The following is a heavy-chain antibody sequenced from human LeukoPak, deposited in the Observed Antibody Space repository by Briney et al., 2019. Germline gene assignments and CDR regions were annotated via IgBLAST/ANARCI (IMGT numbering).Heavy chain of an antibody. D-gene: IGHD6-6*01. CDR2: IIPMFGTA. CDR3: ARVDPSSSSQALDS. CDR1: GGTFSSYA. Sequence: SVKVSCKASGGTFSSYAISWVRQAPGHGLEWMGGIIPMFGTATYAQEFQGRVTITTDESTSTAYMELSSLISEDTAVYYCARVDPSSSSQALDSWGQGTLVTVSS. V-gene: IGHV1-69*05. J-gene: IGHJ4*02.